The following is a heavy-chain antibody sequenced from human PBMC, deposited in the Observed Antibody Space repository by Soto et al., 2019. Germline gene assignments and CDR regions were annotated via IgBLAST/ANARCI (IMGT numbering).Heavy chain of an antibody. D-gene: IGHD5-12*01. CDR3: ARLEGLATISYYFDF. CDR1: DDSINSDKYY. Sequence: TSETLSLTCSVSDDSINSDKYYWGWIRRPPGKGLEWIGSIYYRGNAYYNPSPQTRVTISLDKSKSQFSLKLNSVTAADSAVYFCARLEGLATISYYFDFWGPGALVTVSS. CDR2: IYYRGNA. J-gene: IGHJ4*02. V-gene: IGHV4-39*01.